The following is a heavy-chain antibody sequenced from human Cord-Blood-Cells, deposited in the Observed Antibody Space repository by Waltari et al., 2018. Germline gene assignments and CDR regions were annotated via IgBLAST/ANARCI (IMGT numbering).Heavy chain of an antibody. CDR3: ARLPISGSYDY. Sequence: QVQLQQWGAGLLKPSETLSLTCADYGGSFSGYYWSWIRPPPGKGMEWIGEINHSGSTNYNPSLKSRVTISVDTSKNQFSLKLSSVTAADTAVYYCARLPISGSYDYWGQGTLVTVSS. CDR1: GGSFSGYY. CDR2: INHSGST. D-gene: IGHD1-26*01. V-gene: IGHV4-34*01. J-gene: IGHJ4*02.